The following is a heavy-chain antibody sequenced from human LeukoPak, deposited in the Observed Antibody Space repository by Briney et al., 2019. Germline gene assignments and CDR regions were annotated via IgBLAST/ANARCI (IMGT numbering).Heavy chain of an antibody. J-gene: IGHJ5*02. D-gene: IGHD2-2*01. V-gene: IGHV4-39*01. CDR3: ARVPAVSTIWFDP. Sequence: SETLSLTCTVSGGSISSSSYYWGWIRQPPGKGLEWIGSIYYGGDTYYNPSLKSRVTISVDTSKNQFSLHLRSVTAADTAVYYCARVPAVSTIWFDPWGQGVLVTVSS. CDR1: GGSISSSSYY. CDR2: IYYGGDT.